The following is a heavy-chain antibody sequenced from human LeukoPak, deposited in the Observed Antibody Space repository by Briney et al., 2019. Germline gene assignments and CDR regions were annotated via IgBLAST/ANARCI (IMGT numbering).Heavy chain of an antibody. J-gene: IGHJ6*02. CDR3: ARNMDV. V-gene: IGHV3-7*01. CDR1: GFTFSSYW. Sequence: GGSLRLSCAASGFTFSSYWMHWVRQAPGKGLEWVANINQDETEKYYVGSVKGRFTISRDNAENSLYLQMNSLRVEDTAVYYCARNMDVWGQGTTVTVSS. CDR2: INQDETEK.